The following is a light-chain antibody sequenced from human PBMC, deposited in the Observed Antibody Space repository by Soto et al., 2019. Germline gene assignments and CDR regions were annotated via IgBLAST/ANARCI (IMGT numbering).Light chain of an antibody. CDR3: QQYSSSPWT. V-gene: IGKV3-20*01. CDR2: GAS. CDR1: QSVSSSY. Sequence: EIVLTQSPGTLSLSPGERATLSCRASQSVSSSYLAWYQQKPGQAPRLLIYGASSRATGIPDRFSGSGSGTDFTLTISRLEPEDIAVYYCQQYSSSPWTFGQGTKV. J-gene: IGKJ1*01.